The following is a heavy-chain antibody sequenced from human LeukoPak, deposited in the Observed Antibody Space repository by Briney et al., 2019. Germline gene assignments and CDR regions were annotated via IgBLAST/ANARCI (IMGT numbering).Heavy chain of an antibody. CDR1: GDSISSGYY. CDR2: MYQSETT. CDR3: ARVRPRGSSGYPDY. V-gene: IGHV4-38-2*01. D-gene: IGHD3-22*01. Sequence: PSETLSLTCGVSGDSISSGYYWGWIRQPPGKGLEWIGYMYQSETTYYNPSLKSRVTISADTSKNQFSLKLSSVTAADTAVFYCARVRPRGSSGYPDYWGQGTLVTVPS. J-gene: IGHJ4*02.